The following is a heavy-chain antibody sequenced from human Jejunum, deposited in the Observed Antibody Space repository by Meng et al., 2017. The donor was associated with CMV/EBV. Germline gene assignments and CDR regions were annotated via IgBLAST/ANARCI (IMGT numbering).Heavy chain of an antibody. CDR3: ARVEVGITSGDY. Sequence: QRGLAGGVVKKPRASVKVSCKASCYNSTNYAITWVRQAPGQWLEWMWWISAYNGDPNNAQTLHGRVTMTTDTSTSTAYMELRSLRPYDTAVYYCARVEVGITSGDYWGQGTLVTVSS. D-gene: IGHD1-26*01. CDR2: ISAYNGDP. V-gene: IGHV1-18*04. J-gene: IGHJ4*02. CDR1: CYNSTNYA.